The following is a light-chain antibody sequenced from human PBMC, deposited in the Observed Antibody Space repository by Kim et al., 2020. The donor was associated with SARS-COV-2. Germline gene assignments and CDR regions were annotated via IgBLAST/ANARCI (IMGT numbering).Light chain of an antibody. CDR3: QSYDSSLSALYV. CDR2: DNS. CDR1: SSNIGAGYD. Sequence: VTISCTGSSSNIGAGYDVHWYQQLPGTAPKLIIYDNSNRPSGVPDRFSGSKSGTSASLAITGLQAEDEADYYCQSYDSSLSALYVFGTGTKVTVL. J-gene: IGLJ1*01. V-gene: IGLV1-40*01.